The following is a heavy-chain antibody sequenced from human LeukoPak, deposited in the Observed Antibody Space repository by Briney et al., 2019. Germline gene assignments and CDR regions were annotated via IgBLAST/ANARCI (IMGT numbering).Heavy chain of an antibody. CDR2: ISSSGSGDDT. CDR3: AKDRTVGASCWYFDL. V-gene: IGHV3-23*01. D-gene: IGHD1-26*01. J-gene: IGHJ2*01. Sequence: GGSLTLSCAASGSTFSSYAMSRLPQAPGKGLEWVSGISSSGSGDDTYYPDSVKGRVTISRDDSKNTLFLQMNTLSAEDTAIYYCAKDRTVGASCWYFDLWGRGTLVTVSS. CDR1: GSTFSSYA.